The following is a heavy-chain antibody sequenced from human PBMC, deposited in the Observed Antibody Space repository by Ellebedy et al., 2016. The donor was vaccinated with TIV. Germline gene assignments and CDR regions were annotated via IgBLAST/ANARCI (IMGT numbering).Heavy chain of an antibody. D-gene: IGHD2-15*01. CDR1: GFTFSSYA. CDR2: ISYDGSNK. Sequence: GGSLRLXCAASGFTFSSYAMHWVRQAPGKGLEWVAVISYDGSNKYYADSVKGRFTISRDNSKNTLYLQMNSLRAEDTAVYYCARDRGSGGSSFDYWGQGTLVTVSS. V-gene: IGHV3-30-3*01. J-gene: IGHJ4*02. CDR3: ARDRGSGGSSFDY.